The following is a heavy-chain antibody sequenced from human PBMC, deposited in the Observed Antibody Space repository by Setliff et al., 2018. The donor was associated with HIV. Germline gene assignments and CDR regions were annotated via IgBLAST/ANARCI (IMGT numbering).Heavy chain of an antibody. CDR2: IYTSGST. CDR3: ARAGSAGRFRAIDS. J-gene: IGHJ4*02. Sequence: PSETLSLTCTVSGASISSYYWNWIRQPAGKGLECIGRIYTSGSTNYNPSLKSRVTMSVDTSKNQFSLKLSSVTAADTAVYYCARAGSAGRFRAIDSWSQGTLVTVSS. D-gene: IGHD6-13*01. CDR1: GASISSYY. V-gene: IGHV4-4*07.